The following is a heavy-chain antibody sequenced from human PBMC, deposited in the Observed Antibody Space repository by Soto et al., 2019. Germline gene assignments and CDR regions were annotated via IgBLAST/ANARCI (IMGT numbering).Heavy chain of an antibody. J-gene: IGHJ4*02. CDR3: ARQRTTVVTQAYFDH. D-gene: IGHD4-17*01. V-gene: IGHV4-39*01. CDR2: IYYSGRS. Sequence: ITSSSYYWGWIRQPPGKGLEWIGGIYYSGRSYYDPSLKSRVTMSVDTSKNQFSLTLNSVTAADAAVYYCARQRTTVVTQAYFDHWGQGTLVTVSS. CDR1: ITSSSYY.